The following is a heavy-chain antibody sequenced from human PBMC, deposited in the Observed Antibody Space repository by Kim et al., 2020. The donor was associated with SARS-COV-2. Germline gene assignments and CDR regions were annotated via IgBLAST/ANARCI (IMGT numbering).Heavy chain of an antibody. V-gene: IGHV4-39*01. D-gene: IGHD1-20*01. J-gene: IGHJ5*02. CDR3: ARRINYLNNWFDP. Sequence: PAPKSGVTISVDTSKNQFALKLSSVTAADTAVYYWARRINYLNNWFDPWGQGTLVTVSS.